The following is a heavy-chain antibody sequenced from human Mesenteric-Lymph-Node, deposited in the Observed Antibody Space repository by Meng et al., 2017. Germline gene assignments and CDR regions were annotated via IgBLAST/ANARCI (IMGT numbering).Heavy chain of an antibody. Sequence: QGQLQESVPGRGQPSQSLSRTCTVSGGSISGCDDDLSLIRKPPGNGLEWIGYIYYSGSTYYNPSLKSRVTISLDTSKNRFSLKLSSFTAADTAVYYCARDRTTGRYFDYWGQGTLVTVSS. J-gene: IGHJ4*02. CDR1: GGSISGCDDD. D-gene: IGHD4-11*01. V-gene: IGHV4-30-4*01. CDR3: ARDRTTGRYFDY. CDR2: IYYSGST.